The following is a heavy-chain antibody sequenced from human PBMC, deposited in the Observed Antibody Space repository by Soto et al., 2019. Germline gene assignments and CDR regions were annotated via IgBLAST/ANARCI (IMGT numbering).Heavy chain of an antibody. CDR3: VEGWNDF. CDR2: IKSTKDGGAR. CDR1: GFMFSSAW. Sequence: EVQVVESGGDLVEPGGSLRLSCVTSGFMFSSAWMSWVRQAPGEGLEWVARIKSTKDGGARDYAAPVNGRFSISRDDSKSTVYLQMNSLRAEDTALYYCVEGWNDFWGQGTLVTVSS. D-gene: IGHD1-1*01. J-gene: IGHJ4*02. V-gene: IGHV3-15*01.